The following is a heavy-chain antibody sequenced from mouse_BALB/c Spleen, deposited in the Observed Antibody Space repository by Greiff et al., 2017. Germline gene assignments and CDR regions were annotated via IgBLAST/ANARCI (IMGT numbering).Heavy chain of an antibody. Sequence: EVKLVESGGGLVQPGGSRTLSCAASGFTFSSFGMHWVRQAPEKGLEWVAYISSGSSTNYYADTVKGRFTISRDNPKNTLFLQMTSLSSEDTDVYDWERRESSSTHCSSMDYWGQGTTVTVSS. CDR2: ISSGSSTN. CDR1: GFTFSSFG. D-gene: IGHD1-1*01. V-gene: IGHV5-17*02. J-gene: IGHJ4*01. CDR3: ERRESSSTHCSSMDY.